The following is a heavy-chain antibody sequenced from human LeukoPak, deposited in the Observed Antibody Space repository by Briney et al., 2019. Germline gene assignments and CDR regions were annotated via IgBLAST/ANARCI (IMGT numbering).Heavy chain of an antibody. CDR2: TYYRSKWYN. Sequence: SQTLSLTCAISGDSVSSNSAAWNWIRQSPSRGLEWLGRTYYRSKWYNDYAVSVKSRITINPDTSKNQFSLQLNSVTPEDTAVYYCARGPLSRGYSGYDYDYWGQGTLVTVSS. V-gene: IGHV6-1*01. J-gene: IGHJ4*02. D-gene: IGHD5-12*01. CDR1: GDSVSSNSAA. CDR3: ARGPLSRGYSGYDYDY.